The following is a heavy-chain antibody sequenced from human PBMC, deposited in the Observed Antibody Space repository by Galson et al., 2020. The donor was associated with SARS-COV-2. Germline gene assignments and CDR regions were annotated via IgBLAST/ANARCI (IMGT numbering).Heavy chain of an antibody. Sequence: ASVKVSCKASGFTFTTYAMNCVRQAPGQGLEWMGWINTHTGNPAYAQGFTGRFVFSLDTSVSTAYLQISSLKAEDTAVYYCARVRYYYGMDVWGQGTTVTVSS. D-gene: IGHD4-17*01. CDR3: ARVRYYYGMDV. J-gene: IGHJ6*02. CDR2: INTHTGNP. CDR1: GFTFTTYA. V-gene: IGHV7-4-1*02.